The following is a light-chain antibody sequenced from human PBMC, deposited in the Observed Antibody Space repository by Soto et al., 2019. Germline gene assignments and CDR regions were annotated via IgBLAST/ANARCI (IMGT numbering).Light chain of an antibody. V-gene: IGLV2-8*01. CDR3: SSYAGSNNLVV. CDR2: EVS. CDR1: SSDVGGYNY. Sequence: QSALTQPPSASGSPGQSVTISCTGTSSDVGGYNYVSWYQQHPGKAPKLMIYEVSKRPSGVPDRFSGSKSGNTASLTVSGLQADDEADYYRSSYAGSNNLVVFGGGTKLTV. J-gene: IGLJ2*01.